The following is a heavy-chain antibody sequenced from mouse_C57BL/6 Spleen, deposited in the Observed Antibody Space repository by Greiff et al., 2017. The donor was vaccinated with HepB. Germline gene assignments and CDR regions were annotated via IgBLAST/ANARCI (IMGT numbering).Heavy chain of an antibody. CDR2: IDPENGDT. D-gene: IGHD1-1*01. J-gene: IGHJ2*01. Sequence: VQLQQSGAELVRPGASVKLSCTASGFNIKDDYMHWVKQRPEQGLEWIGWIDPENGDTEYASKFQGKATITADTSSNTAYLQLSSLTSEDTAVYYCTTYYYYGSSYFDYWGQGTTFTVSS. CDR3: TTYYYYGSSYFDY. CDR1: GFNIKDDY. V-gene: IGHV14-4*01.